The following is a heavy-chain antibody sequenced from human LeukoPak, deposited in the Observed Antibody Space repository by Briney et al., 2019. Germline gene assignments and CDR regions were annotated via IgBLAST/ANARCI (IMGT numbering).Heavy chain of an antibody. CDR1: GGSISPYF. Sequence: SETLALICTVSGGSISPYFWIWIRQPPGKGLEWIGYISYTGSTNYNPSLKSRVTISVDTSKNQFSLQLTSVTAADTAVYYCARDDYRGVTNFDPWGQGTLVTVSS. D-gene: IGHD3-10*01. CDR3: ARDDYRGVTNFDP. CDR2: ISYTGST. J-gene: IGHJ5*02. V-gene: IGHV4-59*01.